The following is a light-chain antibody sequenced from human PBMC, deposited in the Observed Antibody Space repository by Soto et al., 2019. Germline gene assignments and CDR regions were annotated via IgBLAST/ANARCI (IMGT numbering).Light chain of an antibody. Sequence: EIVLTQSPATLSLSPGERATLSCRASQSVSSYLAWYQQKPGQAPRLLIYDASNRATGIPARFSGSGSGTDFTLPIISLEPEDFAVYYCQQRSNWPPITFGQGTRLEIK. V-gene: IGKV3-11*01. CDR3: QQRSNWPPIT. CDR1: QSVSSY. CDR2: DAS. J-gene: IGKJ5*01.